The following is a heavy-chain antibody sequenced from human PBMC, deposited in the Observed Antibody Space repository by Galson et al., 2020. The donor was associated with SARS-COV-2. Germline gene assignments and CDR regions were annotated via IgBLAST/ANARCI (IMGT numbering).Heavy chain of an antibody. D-gene: IGHD2-15*01. Sequence: KIGESLKISCAASGFTFSSYSMNWVRQAPGKGLEWVSSISSSSSYIYYADSVKGRFTISRDNAKNSLYLQMNSLRAEDTAVYYCARTRLLRKGSPWYFDLWGRGTLVTVSS. CDR3: ARTRLLRKGSPWYFDL. CDR2: ISSSSSYI. V-gene: IGHV3-21*01. CDR1: GFTFSSYS. J-gene: IGHJ2*01.